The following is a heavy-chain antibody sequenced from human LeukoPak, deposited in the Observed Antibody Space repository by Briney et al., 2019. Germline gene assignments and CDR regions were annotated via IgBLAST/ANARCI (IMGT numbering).Heavy chain of an antibody. CDR2: ISGSGGST. Sequence: GGSLRLSCEASEFTFSSYAMSGVREAPGKGLGWVSAISGSGGSTYYADSVKGRFTISRDNSKNTLYLQMNSLRAEDTAVYYCATSPGAVAGVDYWGQGTLVTVSS. CDR3: ATSPGAVAGVDY. D-gene: IGHD6-19*01. CDR1: EFTFSSYA. J-gene: IGHJ4*02. V-gene: IGHV3-23*01.